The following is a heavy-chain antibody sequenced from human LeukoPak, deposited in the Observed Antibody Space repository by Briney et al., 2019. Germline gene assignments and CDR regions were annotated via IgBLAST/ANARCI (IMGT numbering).Heavy chain of an antibody. D-gene: IGHD6-19*01. CDR3: ARHVRKRGIAVAGTPGWFDP. Sequence: SSETLSLTCAVYGGSFSGYYWSWIRQPPGKGLEWIGEINHSGSTTSLKSRVTMSVDTSKNQFSLKLSSVTAADTAVYYCARHVRKRGIAVAGTPGWFDPWGQGTLVTVSS. CDR2: INHSGST. J-gene: IGHJ5*02. CDR1: GGSFSGYY. V-gene: IGHV4-34*01.